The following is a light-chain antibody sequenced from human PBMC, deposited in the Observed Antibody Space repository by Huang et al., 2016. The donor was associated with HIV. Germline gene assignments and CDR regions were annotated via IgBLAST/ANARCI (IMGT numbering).Light chain of an antibody. CDR1: QGIRYS. Sequence: DIQMTQSPSSLSASIGDRVTITCRASQGIRYSLAWYHQKPGKAPKLLLVDASGLESGVPSRFSGSGSGTDFTLTISSLQPDDFATYYCQQYYSSPQTFGQGTKVEIK. V-gene: IGKV1-NL1*01. CDR3: QQYYSSPQT. J-gene: IGKJ1*01. CDR2: DAS.